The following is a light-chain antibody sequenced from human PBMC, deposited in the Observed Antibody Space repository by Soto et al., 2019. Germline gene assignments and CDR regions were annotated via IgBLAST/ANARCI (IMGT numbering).Light chain of an antibody. CDR1: SSDIGGYNY. CDR2: EVT. J-gene: IGLJ2*01. CDR3: SSYTSSSTVL. Sequence: QSALTQPASVSGSLGQSITISCTGTSSDIGGYNYVSWYQQHPGKDPKVVIFEVTKRPSGVSSRFSGSKSGNTASLTVSGLQAEDEGDYYCSSYTSSSTVLFGGGTTLTVL. V-gene: IGLV2-14*01.